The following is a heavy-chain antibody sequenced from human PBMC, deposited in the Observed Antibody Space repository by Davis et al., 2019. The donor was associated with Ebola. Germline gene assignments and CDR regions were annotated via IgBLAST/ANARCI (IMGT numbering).Heavy chain of an antibody. CDR3: ARGAYSSGWYVFY. V-gene: IGHV4-61*01. CDR2: IYYSGST. J-gene: IGHJ4*02. D-gene: IGHD6-19*01. CDR1: GGSISSSSYY. Sequence: GSLRLSCTVSGGSISSSSYYWSWIRQPPGKGLEWIGYIYYSGSTNYNPSLKSRVTISVDTSKNQFSLKLSSVTAADTAVYYCARGAYSSGWYVFYWGQGTLVTVSS.